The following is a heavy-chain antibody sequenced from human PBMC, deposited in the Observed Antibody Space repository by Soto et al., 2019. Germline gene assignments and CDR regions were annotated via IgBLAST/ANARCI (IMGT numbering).Heavy chain of an antibody. V-gene: IGHV4-34*01. CDR1: GWYFSGYY. J-gene: IGHJ4*02. D-gene: IGHD2-8*02. Sequence: SSDTLSLTCAVYGWYFSGYYWTWIRPPPGTGLEWIGEINHSGSTNYNPSLKSRVTISVDTSKNQFSLKLTSVTAADTAVYYCARDKITGLFDYWGQGTLVTVSS. CDR3: ARDKITGLFDY. CDR2: INHSGST.